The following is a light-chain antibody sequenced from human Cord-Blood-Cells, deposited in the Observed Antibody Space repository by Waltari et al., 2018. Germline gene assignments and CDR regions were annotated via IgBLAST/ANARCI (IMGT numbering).Light chain of an antibody. J-gene: IGLJ3*02. CDR1: SSNIGSNY. Sequence: QSVLTQPPSASGTPGQRVTISCSGSSSNIGSNYVYWYQQLPGTAPKPLINRNKRRPSGVPDRFSGSKSGTSASLAISGLRSEDEADYYCAAWDDSLSGPWVFGGGTKLTVL. V-gene: IGLV1-47*01. CDR3: AAWDDSLSGPWV. CDR2: RNK.